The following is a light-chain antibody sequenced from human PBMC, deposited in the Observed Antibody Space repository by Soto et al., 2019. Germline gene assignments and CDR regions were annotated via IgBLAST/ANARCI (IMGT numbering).Light chain of an antibody. Sequence: DIRMTQSPSSLSASVGDRVTIACRASQSIDTHLNWYQQHPGKAPNALIYEASNLQSGVPSRFSGSGYGTDFTLTISGLQPDDSDTYYCQQTFSPPATFGQGTKVAIK. CDR1: QSIDTH. CDR3: QQTFSPPAT. V-gene: IGKV1-39*01. J-gene: IGKJ1*01. CDR2: EAS.